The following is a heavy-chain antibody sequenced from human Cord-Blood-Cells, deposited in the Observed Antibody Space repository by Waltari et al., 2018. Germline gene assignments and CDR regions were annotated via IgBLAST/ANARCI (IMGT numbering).Heavy chain of an antibody. V-gene: IGHV4-34*01. D-gene: IGHD2-2*01. CDR1: GGSFSGYY. Sequence: QVQLQQWGAGLLKPSETLSLTCAVYGGSFSGYYWSWIRQPPGKGRVWIGEINHSGSTNYNPSLKSRVTISVDTSKNQFSLKLSSVTAADTAVYYCARGNQRLRSYYYYYGMDVWGQGTTVTVSS. J-gene: IGHJ6*02. CDR2: INHSGST. CDR3: ARGNQRLRSYYYYYGMDV.